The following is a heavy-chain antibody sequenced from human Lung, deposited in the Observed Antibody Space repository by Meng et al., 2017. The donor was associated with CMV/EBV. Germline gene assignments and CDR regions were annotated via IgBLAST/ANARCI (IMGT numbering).Heavy chain of an antibody. V-gene: IGHV1-2*02. D-gene: IGHD1-7*01. CDR2: IKPKTGDT. J-gene: IGHJ4*02. Sequence: ASXXVSXKGSGYTFSDYHIHWVRQAPGQGLEWMGWIKPKTGDTKYGPKFQGRVTMTRDTAITTAYMEVCRLTPDDTAVYFCARVSRGIMWNLFKDFWCKGTLVTVSS. CDR1: GYTFSDYH. CDR3: ARVSRGIMWNLFKDF.